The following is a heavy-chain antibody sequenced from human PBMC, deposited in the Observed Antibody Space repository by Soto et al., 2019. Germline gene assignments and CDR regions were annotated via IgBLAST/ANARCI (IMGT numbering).Heavy chain of an antibody. CDR1: GFTFSNYA. D-gene: IGHD3-10*01. J-gene: IGHJ4*02. CDR2: ISGSGGSI. V-gene: IGHV3-23*01. CDR3: AYASGSYNIGDFDY. Sequence: EVQLLESGGGLVQPGGSLRLSCAAAGFTFSNYAMSWVRQAPGKGLAWVSAISGSGGSIFYADSVKDRFTISRDNFKNTLYLQMNSLRVEDTAVYYCAYASGSYNIGDFDYWGQGTLVTVSS.